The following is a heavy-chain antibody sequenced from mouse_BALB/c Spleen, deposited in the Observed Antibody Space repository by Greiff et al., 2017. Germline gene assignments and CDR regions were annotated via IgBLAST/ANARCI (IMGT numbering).Heavy chain of an antibody. CDR2: ISDGGSYT. CDR1: GFTFSDYY. J-gene: IGHJ3*01. Sequence: EVKVEESGGGLVKPGGSLKLSCAASGFTFSDYYMYWVRQTPEKRLEWVATISDGGSYTYYPDSVKGRFTISRDNAKNNLYLQMSSLKSEDTAMYYCARDWDGWFAYWGQGTLVTVSA. D-gene: IGHD4-1*01. CDR3: ARDWDGWFAY. V-gene: IGHV5-4*02.